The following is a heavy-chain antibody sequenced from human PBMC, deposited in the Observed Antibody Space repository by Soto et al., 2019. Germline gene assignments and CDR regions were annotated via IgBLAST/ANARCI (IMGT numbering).Heavy chain of an antibody. CDR1: GFIFSDYY. J-gene: IGHJ4*02. Sequence: GGSLRLSCAASGFIFSDYYMSWIRQAPGKGLEWVSYISSGGTTIYYADSVKGRFTISRDNARNSLYLQINSLTAEDTAVYYCARDPGNYGAGFDNWGQGSMVTVSS. CDR3: ARDPGNYGAGFDN. CDR2: ISSGGTTI. V-gene: IGHV3-11*01. D-gene: IGHD3-10*01.